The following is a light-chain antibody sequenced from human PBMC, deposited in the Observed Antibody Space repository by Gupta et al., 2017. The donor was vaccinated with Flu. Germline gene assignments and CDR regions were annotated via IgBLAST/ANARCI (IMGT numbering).Light chain of an antibody. Sequence: QSALTQPRSVSGSPGQSVTISCIGTSSDVGNYNYVSWYQQLPGKAPKLMIYDVTKRPSGVPDRFSGSKSGNTASLTISGLQAEDEADYYCGSHADGNTLYVFGSGTTGTVL. V-gene: IGLV2-11*01. J-gene: IGLJ1*01. CDR1: SSDVGNYNY. CDR2: DVT. CDR3: GSHADGNTLYV.